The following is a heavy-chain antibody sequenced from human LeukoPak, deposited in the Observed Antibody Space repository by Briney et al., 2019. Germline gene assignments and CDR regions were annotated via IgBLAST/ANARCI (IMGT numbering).Heavy chain of an antibody. J-gene: IGHJ3*02. CDR1: GGTFSSYA. D-gene: IGHD5-24*01. Sequence: SVKVSCKASGGTFSSYAISWVRQAPGQGLEWMGGIIPIFGTANYAQKFQGRVTITADESTSTAYMELSSLRSEDTAVYYCASTLRMGWLQYPDAFDIWGQGTMVTVSS. CDR3: ASTLRMGWLQYPDAFDI. CDR2: IIPIFGTA. V-gene: IGHV1-69*13.